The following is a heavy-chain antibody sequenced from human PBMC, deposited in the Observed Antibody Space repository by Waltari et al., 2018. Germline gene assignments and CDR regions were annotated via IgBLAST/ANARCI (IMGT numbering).Heavy chain of an antibody. Sequence: QVQLQESGPGLVKPSQTLSLTCIVSGGSISSGDYYWSWIRQPPGKGLEWIGYIYYRWSTYYNPSLKSRVTISVDTSKNQFSLKLSSVTAADTAVYYCAREGSGGYDILTGYYKRRGYYFDYWGQGTLVTVSS. CDR1: GGSISSGDYY. J-gene: IGHJ4*02. V-gene: IGHV4-30-4*08. D-gene: IGHD3-9*01. CDR3: AREGSGGYDILTGYYKRRGYYFDY. CDR2: IYYRWST.